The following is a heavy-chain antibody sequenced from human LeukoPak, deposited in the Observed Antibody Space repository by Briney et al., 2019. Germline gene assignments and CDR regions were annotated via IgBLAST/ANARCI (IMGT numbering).Heavy chain of an antibody. D-gene: IGHD3-10*01. J-gene: IGHJ5*02. CDR1: GFIFSSYA. CDR2: ISYDGSNK. V-gene: IGHV3-30-3*01. CDR3: ARVALGSYNWFDP. Sequence: GGSLRLSCAASGFIFSSYAMHWLRQAPGKGLEWVTVISYDGSNKYYADSVKGRFIISRDNSKNTLYLQMNSLRAEDTAVYYCARVALGSYNWFDPWGQGTLVTVSS.